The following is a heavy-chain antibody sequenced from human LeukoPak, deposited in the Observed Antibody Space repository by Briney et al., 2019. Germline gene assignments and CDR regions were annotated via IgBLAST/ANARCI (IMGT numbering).Heavy chain of an antibody. CDR1: GGSVSSRSCH. Sequence: KPSETLSLTCSVSGGSVSSRSCHWGWIRQPPGKGLEWIGSIYYSGNNYYNPSLKSRVTISVDTSKDQFSLKLTSVTAADTAVYYCARSNGDYFAYIDYWGQGTLVTVSS. J-gene: IGHJ4*02. CDR2: IYYSGNN. CDR3: ARSNGDYFAYIDY. D-gene: IGHD4-17*01. V-gene: IGHV4-39*01.